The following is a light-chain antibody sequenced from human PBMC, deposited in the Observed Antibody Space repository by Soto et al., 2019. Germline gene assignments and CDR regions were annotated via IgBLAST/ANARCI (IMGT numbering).Light chain of an antibody. CDR2: AAS. J-gene: IGKJ2*01. V-gene: IGKV1-8*01. CDR1: QGISSY. Sequence: AIRMTQSPSSLSASTGDRVTITCRASQGISSYLAWYQQKPGKAPKLLIYAASTLQSGVPSRFSGSGSGTEFTLTVSSLEPEDFATYFCLQRHTHPYTFGQGTKLEI. CDR3: LQRHTHPYT.